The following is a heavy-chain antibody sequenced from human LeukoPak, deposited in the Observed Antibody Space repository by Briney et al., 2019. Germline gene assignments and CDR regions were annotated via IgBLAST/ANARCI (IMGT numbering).Heavy chain of an antibody. V-gene: IGHV3-30*04. CDR2: ISYDGSNK. Sequence: GRSLRLSCAASGFTFSNYATHWVRQAPGKGLEWVAVISYDGSNKYYADSVKGRFTLSRDNSKNTLYLQMNSLRAEDTAVYYCARDSGFSGTQRGEYWGQGTLVTVSS. CDR3: ARDSGFSGTQRGEY. J-gene: IGHJ4*02. D-gene: IGHD3/OR15-3a*01. CDR1: GFTFSNYA.